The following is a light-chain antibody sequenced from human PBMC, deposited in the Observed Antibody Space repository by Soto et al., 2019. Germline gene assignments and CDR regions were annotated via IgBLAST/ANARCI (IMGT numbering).Light chain of an antibody. CDR2: EVH. J-gene: IGLJ2*01. Sequence: QSALTQPPSVSGSPGQSVTISCIGTRSDIGTYDRVSWYQAPPGTAPKLIIYEVHNRPSGVPDRFSGSKSGNTASLTISGLQAEYEADYYCSSYAISTTLLFGGGTKLTVL. V-gene: IGLV2-18*02. CDR3: SSYAISTTLL. CDR1: RSDIGTYDR.